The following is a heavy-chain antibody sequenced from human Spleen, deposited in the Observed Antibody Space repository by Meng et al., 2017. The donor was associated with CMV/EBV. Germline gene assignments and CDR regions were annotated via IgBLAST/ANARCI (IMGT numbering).Heavy chain of an antibody. CDR1: NGSISNYC. CDR3: ARDHLAD. V-gene: IGHV4-59*01. CDR2: ICNSGGT. J-gene: IGHJ4*02. Sequence: SETLSLTCTVSNGSISNYCWSWIRQPPGKGLDWIAYICNSGGTYYNPSLKSRVTISVDTSKNQFSLKLSSVTAADTAVYYCARDHLADWGQGTLVTVSS.